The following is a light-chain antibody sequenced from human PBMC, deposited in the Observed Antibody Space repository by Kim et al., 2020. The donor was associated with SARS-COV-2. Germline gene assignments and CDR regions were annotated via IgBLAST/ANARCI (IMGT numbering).Light chain of an antibody. Sequence: GHSITISCTETSSDVGAYHYVSWYQQHPSKAPKLLIYDVSHRPSGVPDRFSGSKSGNAASLTISGLQADDEADYYCSSYTWTTLYVFGTGTKVTVL. CDR3: SSYTWTTLYV. J-gene: IGLJ1*01. CDR1: SSDVGAYHY. V-gene: IGLV2-14*03. CDR2: DVS.